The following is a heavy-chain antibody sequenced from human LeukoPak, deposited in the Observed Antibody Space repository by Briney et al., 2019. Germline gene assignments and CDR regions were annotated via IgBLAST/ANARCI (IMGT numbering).Heavy chain of an antibody. Sequence: ASVKVSRKASGYTFTSYGISWVRQAPGQGLEWMGWISAYNGNTNYAQKLQGRVTMTTDTSTSTAYMELRSLRSDDTAVYYCARDFVGIAVAGTGSNWFDPWGQGTLVTVSS. V-gene: IGHV1-18*01. CDR2: ISAYNGNT. CDR1: GYTFTSYG. CDR3: ARDFVGIAVAGTGSNWFDP. J-gene: IGHJ5*02. D-gene: IGHD6-19*01.